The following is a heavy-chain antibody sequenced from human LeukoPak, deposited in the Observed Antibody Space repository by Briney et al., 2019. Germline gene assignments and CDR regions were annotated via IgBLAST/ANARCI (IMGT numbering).Heavy chain of an antibody. J-gene: IGHJ4*02. CDR1: GGSFINTNW. Sequence: PSGTLSLTCGVSGGSFINTNWWTWVRQPPGKGLKWIGEVHLDGRTNYNPSLESRLTMSVDVSENQVSLKLTSVTAADTAVYYRAREGGFYRPLDYSGQGTLVTVSS. V-gene: IGHV4-4*02. D-gene: IGHD3-3*01. CDR3: AREGGFYRPLDY. CDR2: VHLDGRT.